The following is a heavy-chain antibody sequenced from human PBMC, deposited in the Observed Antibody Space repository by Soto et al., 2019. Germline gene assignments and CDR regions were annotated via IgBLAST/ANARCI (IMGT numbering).Heavy chain of an antibody. J-gene: IGHJ4*02. CDR3: ARGPVNYYDSSGYYSYLFDY. CDR2: MNPNSGNT. V-gene: IGHV1-8*01. CDR1: GYTFTSYD. D-gene: IGHD3-22*01. Sequence: QVQLVQSGAEVKKPGASVKVSCKASGYTFTSYDINWVRQATGQGLEWMGWMNPNSGNTGYAQKFQGRVTMTRNTSLSTAYMELSSLRSEDTAVYYCARGPVNYYDSSGYYSYLFDYWGQGTLVTVSS.